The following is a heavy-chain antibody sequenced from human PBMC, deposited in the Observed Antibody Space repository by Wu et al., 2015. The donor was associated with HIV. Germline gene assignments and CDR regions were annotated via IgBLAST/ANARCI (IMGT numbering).Heavy chain of an antibody. Sequence: QVQLVQSGAEVKKPGASVKVSCKASRYTFTVYYMHWVRQAPGQGLEWMGWINPIFGTPDYAQKFQDRVTITADESTNTAYMELSSLRSDDTAVYYCNSDPPXYGYHSFDFWGPEHWSPSPQ. D-gene: IGHD5-24*01. CDR2: INPIFGTP. CDR1: RYTFTVYY. J-gene: IGHJ4*01. V-gene: IGHV1-2*02. CDR3: NSDPPXYGYHSFDF.